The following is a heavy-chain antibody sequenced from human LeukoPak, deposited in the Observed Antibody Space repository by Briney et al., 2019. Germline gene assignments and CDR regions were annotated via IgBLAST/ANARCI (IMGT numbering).Heavy chain of an antibody. J-gene: IGHJ5*01. CDR1: GFTFSSYG. Sequence: PGRSLRLSCAASGFTFSSYGFHWVRQAPGKGLEWVALIWYDGSHKYYADSVKGRLTISRDDSKNTLYLQMDSLRAEDTAIYFCARDLGNYHTSGSYYDSWGEGALVTVSS. CDR2: IWYDGSHK. CDR3: ARDLGNYHTSGSYYDS. D-gene: IGHD3-10*01. V-gene: IGHV3-33*01.